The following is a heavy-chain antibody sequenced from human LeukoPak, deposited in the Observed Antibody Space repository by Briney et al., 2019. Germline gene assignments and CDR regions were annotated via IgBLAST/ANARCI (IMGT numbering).Heavy chain of an antibody. CDR2: TSSSGSTK. D-gene: IGHD5-12*01. J-gene: IGHJ4*02. Sequence: GGFLRLSCAASGFTLSSYEMNWVRQAPVKGLEWVSYTSSSGSTKYYADSVKGRFTFSRDNGKNSLHLQMNSLRAEDTAVYYCARYSGYDYGIFDYWGQGTLVTVSP. CDR1: GFTLSSYE. CDR3: ARYSGYDYGIFDY. V-gene: IGHV3-48*03.